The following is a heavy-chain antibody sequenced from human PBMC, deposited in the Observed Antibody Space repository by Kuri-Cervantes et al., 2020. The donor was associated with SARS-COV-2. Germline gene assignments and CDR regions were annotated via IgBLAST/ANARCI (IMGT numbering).Heavy chain of an antibody. CDR2: ISDNGGT. CDR3: ARQRGGFLEWLLYYDY. Sequence: SETLSLTCTVSGGSLSGYYWNWIRQPPGKGLDWIGEISDNGGTNYNPSLETRVTISVDTSKNQFSLKLSSVTAADTAVYYCARQRGGFLEWLLYYDYWGQGSLVTVSS. D-gene: IGHD3-3*01. CDR1: GGSLSGYY. J-gene: IGHJ4*02. V-gene: IGHV4-34*01.